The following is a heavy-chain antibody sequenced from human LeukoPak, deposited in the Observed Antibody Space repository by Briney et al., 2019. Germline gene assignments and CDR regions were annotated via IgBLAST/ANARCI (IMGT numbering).Heavy chain of an antibody. CDR3: ARIYGSGSLDS. CDR1: GFTFDYYS. Sequence: GGSLRLSCAASGFTFDYYSMNWVRQAPGKGLEWVSYIRSSGDNIYYADSVKGRFTISRDNAENPLFLQMNSLRAEDTAVYYCARIYGSGSLDSWGPGTLVTVSS. V-gene: IGHV3-48*04. J-gene: IGHJ4*02. CDR2: IRSSGDNI. D-gene: IGHD3-10*01.